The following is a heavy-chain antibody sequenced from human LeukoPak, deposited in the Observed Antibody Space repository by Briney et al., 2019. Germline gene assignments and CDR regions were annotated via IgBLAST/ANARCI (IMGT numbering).Heavy chain of an antibody. D-gene: IGHD3-22*01. V-gene: IGHV1-24*01. Sequence: ASVKVSCKVSGYTLTQLPMHWVRQAPGKGLEWMGGFAPEDGETIYAQKFQGRVTMTEDTSTDPAYMELSSLRSEDTAVYYCATSLYYYDSSGYYGYWGQGTLVTVSS. CDR3: ATSLYYYDSSGYYGY. CDR2: FAPEDGET. CDR1: GYTLTQLP. J-gene: IGHJ4*02.